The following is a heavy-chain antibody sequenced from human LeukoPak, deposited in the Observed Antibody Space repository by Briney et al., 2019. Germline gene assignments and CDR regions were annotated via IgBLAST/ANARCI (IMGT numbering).Heavy chain of an antibody. CDR3: ARDLSLVTIFGVVIDKYFDY. J-gene: IGHJ4*02. V-gene: IGHV3-11*04. D-gene: IGHD3-3*01. Sequence: GGSLRLSCAASGFTFSDYYMSWIRQAPGKGLEWVSYISSSGSTIYCADSVKGRFTISRDNAKNSLYLQMNSLRAEDTAVYYCARDLSLVTIFGVVIDKYFDYWGQGTLVTVSS. CDR1: GFTFSDYY. CDR2: ISSSGSTI.